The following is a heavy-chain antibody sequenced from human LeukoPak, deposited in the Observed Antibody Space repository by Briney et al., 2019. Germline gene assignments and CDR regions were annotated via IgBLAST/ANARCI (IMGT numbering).Heavy chain of an antibody. CDR3: ARGSGDGGWFDP. D-gene: IGHD2-21*02. V-gene: IGHV4-34*01. J-gene: IGHJ5*02. Sequence: KPSETLSLTCAVYGGSFSGYYWSWIRQPPGKGLEWIGEINHSGSTNYNPSLKSRVTISVDTSKNQFSLKLSSVTAADTAVYYCARGSGDGGWFDPWGQGTLVTVSS. CDR2: INHSGST. CDR1: GGSFSGYY.